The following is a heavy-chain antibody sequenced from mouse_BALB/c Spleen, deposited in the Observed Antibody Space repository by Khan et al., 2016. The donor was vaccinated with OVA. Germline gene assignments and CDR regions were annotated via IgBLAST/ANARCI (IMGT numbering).Heavy chain of an antibody. CDR2: INPGAGDT. CDR3: TRSGYGSFAY. CDR1: GYTFTSYY. J-gene: IGHJ3*01. Sequence: QVQLQQPGPELVKPGASVKFSCKASGYTFTSYYMYWVKQRPGQGLEWIGEINPGAGDTNFNENFKIKVTLTVDKSSSTSYMQLSSLTSEESTVYCCTRSGYGSFAYWGQGTLVTVSA. V-gene: IGHV1S81*02. D-gene: IGHD2-10*02.